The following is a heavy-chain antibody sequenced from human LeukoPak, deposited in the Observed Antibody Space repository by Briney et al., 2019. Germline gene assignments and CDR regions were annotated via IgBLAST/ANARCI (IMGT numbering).Heavy chain of an antibody. CDR1: GGSISSYY. Sequence: SETLSLTCTVSGGSISSYYWSWIRQPAGKGLEWIGRIYTSGSTNYNPSLKSRVTMSADTSKNQFFLKLTSVTAADTAVYYCAREQFRPYYFDYWGQGTLVTVSS. D-gene: IGHD6-19*01. CDR3: AREQFRPYYFDY. CDR2: IYTSGST. V-gene: IGHV4-4*07. J-gene: IGHJ4*02.